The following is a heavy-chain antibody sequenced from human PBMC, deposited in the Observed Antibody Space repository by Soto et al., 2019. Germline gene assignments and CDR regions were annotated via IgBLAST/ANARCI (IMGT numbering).Heavy chain of an antibody. Sequence: PSETLSLTCTVSGGSISSYYWSWIRQPPGKGLEWIGYIYYSGSTNYNPSLKSRVTISVDTSKNQFSLKLSSVTAADTAVYYCARAYGSGSYWPNQVLYGMDVWGQGTTVTVSS. V-gene: IGHV4-59*01. J-gene: IGHJ6*02. CDR3: ARAYGSGSYWPNQVLYGMDV. CDR1: GGSISSYY. CDR2: IYYSGST. D-gene: IGHD3-10*01.